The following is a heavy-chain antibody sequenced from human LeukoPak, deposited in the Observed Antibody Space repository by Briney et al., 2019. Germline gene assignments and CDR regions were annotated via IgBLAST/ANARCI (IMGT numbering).Heavy chain of an antibody. CDR2: TYYRSKWNN. CDR3: ARIAVATIPI. J-gene: IGHJ3*02. V-gene: IGHV6-1*01. Sequence: SQTLSLTCAISGDSVSSNTAAWNWIRQSPSRGLEWLGRTYYRSKWNNDYAVSLKSRISINPDTSQNHFSLQLNSVTPEDTAVYYCARIAVATIPIWGQGTMVTVSS. D-gene: IGHD6-19*01. CDR1: GDSVSSNTAA.